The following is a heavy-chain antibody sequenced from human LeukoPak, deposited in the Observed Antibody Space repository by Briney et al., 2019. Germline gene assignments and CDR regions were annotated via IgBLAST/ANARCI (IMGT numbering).Heavy chain of an antibody. CDR2: INSDGSST. CDR3: ARDTDTVTTILDY. CDR1: GFTFSSYW. J-gene: IGHJ4*02. V-gene: IGHV3-74*01. Sequence: GSLRLXCAASGFTFSSYWMHWVRHAPGKGLVWVSRINSDGSSTSYADSVKGRFTISRDNAKNTLYLQMNSLRAEDTAVYYCARDTDTVTTILDYWGQGTLVTVSS. D-gene: IGHD4-17*01.